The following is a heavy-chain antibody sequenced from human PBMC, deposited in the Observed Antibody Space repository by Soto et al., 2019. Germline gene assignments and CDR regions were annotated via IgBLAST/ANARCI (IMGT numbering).Heavy chain of an antibody. CDR2: ISSSSSYI. J-gene: IGHJ4*02. D-gene: IGHD1-26*01. Sequence: PVGSLRLSCAASGFNFSKFAMTWVRRAPGKGLEWVSSISSSSSYIYYADSVKGRFTISRDNAKDSLYLQMNSLRAEDTAVYYCGSWELLPPPPYWGQGTLVTVSS. CDR3: GSWELLPPPPY. CDR1: GFNFSKFA. V-gene: IGHV3-21*01.